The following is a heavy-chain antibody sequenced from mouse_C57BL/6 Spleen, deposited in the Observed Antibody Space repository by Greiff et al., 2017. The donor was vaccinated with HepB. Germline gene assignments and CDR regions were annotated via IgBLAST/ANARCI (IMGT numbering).Heavy chain of an antibody. J-gene: IGHJ3*01. Sequence: VHVKQSGPELVKPGASVKIPCKASGYTFTDYNMDWVKQSHGKSLEWIGDINPNNGGTIYNQKFKGKATLTVDKSSSTAYMELRSLTSEDTAVYYCARYGYGSSPFAYWGQGTLVTVSA. D-gene: IGHD1-1*01. V-gene: IGHV1-18*01. CDR3: ARYGYGSSPFAY. CDR1: GYTFTDYN. CDR2: INPNNGGT.